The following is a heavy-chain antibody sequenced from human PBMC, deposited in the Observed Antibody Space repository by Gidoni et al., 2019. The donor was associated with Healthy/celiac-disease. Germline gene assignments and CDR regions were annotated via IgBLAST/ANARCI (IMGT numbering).Heavy chain of an antibody. Sequence: QVQLVESGGGLVKPGGSLRLSCAASGFTFSDYYMSWIRQAPGKGLEWVSYISSSSSYTNYADSVKGRFTISRDNAKNSLYLQMNSLRAEDTAVYYCARDLAYYYDSSGYENWFDPWGQGTLVTVSS. D-gene: IGHD3-22*01. CDR2: ISSSSSYT. V-gene: IGHV3-11*05. CDR3: ARDLAYYYDSSGYENWFDP. CDR1: GFTFSDYY. J-gene: IGHJ5*02.